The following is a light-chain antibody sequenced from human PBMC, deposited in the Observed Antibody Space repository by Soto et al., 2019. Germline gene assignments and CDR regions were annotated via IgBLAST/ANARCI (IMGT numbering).Light chain of an antibody. CDR3: QQRSNWPPEVT. V-gene: IGKV3-11*01. CDR1: HSVSSS. Sequence: EIVLPQSPDTLSLSPGERATLSCRASHSVSSSLAWYQQEPGPAPRLLIYDASNRATGIPARFSGSGSGTDFTLTISTLEHEDFAVYYCQQRSNWPPEVTFGPGTKVDIK. J-gene: IGKJ3*01. CDR2: DAS.